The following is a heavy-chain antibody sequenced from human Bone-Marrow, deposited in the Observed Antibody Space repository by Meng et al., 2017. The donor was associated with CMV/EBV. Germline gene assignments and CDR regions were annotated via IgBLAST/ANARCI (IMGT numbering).Heavy chain of an antibody. J-gene: IGHJ2*01. Sequence: GESLKISCAASGFTFSDYYMSWIRQAPGKGLEWVSYISSSGSTIYYADSVKGRFTISRDNAKNSLYLQMNSLRAEDTAVYYCAVMTTVTTGPILDWYFDLWGRGTLVTVSS. CDR1: GFTFSDYY. D-gene: IGHD4-11*01. V-gene: IGHV3-11*01. CDR2: ISSSGSTI. CDR3: AVMTTVTTGPILDWYFDL.